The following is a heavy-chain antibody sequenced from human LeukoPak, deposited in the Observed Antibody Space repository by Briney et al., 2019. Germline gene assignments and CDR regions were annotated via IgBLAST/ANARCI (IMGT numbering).Heavy chain of an antibody. CDR1: GYTFTGYY. CDR3: VPRGDGGFDY. Sequence: GASVKVSCKTSGYTFTGYYMHWVRQAPGQGLEWLGRMNPNSGDTTYPQNFQGRVTMTRDTSISTAYMELSSLRSDDTAVYYCVPRGDGGFDYWGQGTLVIVSS. J-gene: IGHJ4*02. V-gene: IGHV1-2*06. CDR2: MNPNSGDT. D-gene: IGHD3-16*01.